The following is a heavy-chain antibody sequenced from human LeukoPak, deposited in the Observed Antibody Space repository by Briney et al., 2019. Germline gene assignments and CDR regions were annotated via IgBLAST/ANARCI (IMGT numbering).Heavy chain of an antibody. J-gene: IGHJ4*02. D-gene: IGHD4-23*01. CDR3: AKDSRVGGSRIDY. CDR2: ISSSSSYT. V-gene: IGHV3-11*06. Sequence: GGSLRLSCAASGFTFSDYYMSWIRQAPGKGLEWVSYISSSSSYTNYADSVKGRFTISRDNSKNTLYLQMNSLRAEDTAVYYCAKDSRVGGSRIDYWGQGTLVTVSS. CDR1: GFTFSDYY.